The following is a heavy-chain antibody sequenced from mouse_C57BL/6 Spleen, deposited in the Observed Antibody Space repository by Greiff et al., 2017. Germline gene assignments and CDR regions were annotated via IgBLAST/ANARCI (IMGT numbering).Heavy chain of an antibody. V-gene: IGHV1-64*01. D-gene: IGHD2-4*01. J-gene: IGHJ1*03. CDR2: IHPNSGST. CDR1: GYTFTSYW. Sequence: QVQLQQSGAELVKPGASVKLSCKASGYTFTSYWMHWVKQRPGQGLEWIGMIHPNSGSTNYNEKFKSKATLTVDKSSSTAYMQLSSLTSEDSAVYYCARNYDYGYFDVWGTGTTVTVSS. CDR3: ARNYDYGYFDV.